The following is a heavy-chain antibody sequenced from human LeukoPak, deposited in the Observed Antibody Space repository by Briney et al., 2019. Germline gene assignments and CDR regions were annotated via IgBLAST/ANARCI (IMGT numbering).Heavy chain of an antibody. CDR3: ARRAKKVYGSGSYYPNNWFDP. CDR1: GGTFSSYA. Sequence: ASVKVSCKASGGTFSSYAISWVRQAPGQGLEWMGWISAYNGNTNYAQKLQGRVTMTTDTSTSTAYMELRSLRSDDTAVYYCARRAKKVYGSGSYYPNNWFDPWGQGTLVTVSS. D-gene: IGHD3-10*01. V-gene: IGHV1-18*01. J-gene: IGHJ5*02. CDR2: ISAYNGNT.